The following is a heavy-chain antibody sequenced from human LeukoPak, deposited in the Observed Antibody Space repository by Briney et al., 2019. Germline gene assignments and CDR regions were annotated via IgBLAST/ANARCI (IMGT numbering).Heavy chain of an antibody. J-gene: IGHJ4*02. CDR1: GFTLSNYW. Sequence: PGGSLRLSCAASGFTLSNYWMHWVRQAPGKGLMWVSHIKSDGSASNYADSVKGRFTISRDNAKNILYLQMNSLRADDTALYYCHRSVPTGGTWSFDYWGQGTQVTVSS. V-gene: IGHV3-74*01. CDR3: HRSVPTGGTWSFDY. CDR2: IKSDGSAS. D-gene: IGHD4-17*01.